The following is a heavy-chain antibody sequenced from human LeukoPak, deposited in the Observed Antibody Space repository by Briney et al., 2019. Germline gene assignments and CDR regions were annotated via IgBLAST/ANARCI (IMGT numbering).Heavy chain of an antibody. J-gene: IGHJ5*02. CDR2: IYYSGST. CDR1: GGSISSYY. CDR3: ARDRKYYGSGSFNWFDP. D-gene: IGHD3-10*01. V-gene: IGHV4-59*12. Sequence: SETLSLTCTVSGGSISSYYWSWIRQPPGKGLEWIGYIYYSGSTNYNPSLKSRVTISVDTSKNQFSLKLSSVTAADTAVYYCARDRKYYGSGSFNWFDPWGQGTLVTVSS.